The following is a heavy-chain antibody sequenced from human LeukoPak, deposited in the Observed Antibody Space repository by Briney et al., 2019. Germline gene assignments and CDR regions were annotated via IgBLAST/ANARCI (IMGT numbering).Heavy chain of an antibody. CDR1: GFTFSSYA. CDR2: ISGSGGGT. D-gene: IGHD4-17*01. CDR3: AKGLNYGDYDN. V-gene: IGHV3-23*01. J-gene: IGHJ4*02. Sequence: PGGSLRLSCAASGFTFSSYAMSWVRQAPGKGLEWVSAISGSGGGTYYADSVKGRFTISRDNSKSTLYLQMNSLRAEDTALYYCAKGLNYGDYDNWGQGTLVTVSS.